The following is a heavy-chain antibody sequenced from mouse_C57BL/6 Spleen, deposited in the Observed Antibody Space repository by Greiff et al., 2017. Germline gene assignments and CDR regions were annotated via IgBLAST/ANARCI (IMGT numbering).Heavy chain of an antibody. D-gene: IGHD2-3*01. CDR3: ARYDGYSAWCAY. CDR1: GYAFSSSW. J-gene: IGHJ3*01. CDR2: IYPGDGDT. Sequence: QVQLQQSGPELVKPGASVKISCKASGYAFSSSWMNWVKQRPGKGLEWIGRIYPGDGDTNYNGKFKGKATLTADKSSSTAYMQLSSLTSEDSAVYFCARYDGYSAWCAYWGQGTLVTVSA. V-gene: IGHV1-82*01.